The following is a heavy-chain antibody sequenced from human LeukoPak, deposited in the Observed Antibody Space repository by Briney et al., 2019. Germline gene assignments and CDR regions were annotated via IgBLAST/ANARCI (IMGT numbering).Heavy chain of an antibody. CDR3: ARTSGYHYYYYMDV. D-gene: IGHD3-3*01. V-gene: IGHV4-59*01. Sequence: SETLSLTCTVSGGSISSYYWSWIRQPPGKGLEWIGYIYYSGSTNFNPSLKSRVTISVDTSKNQFSLKLSSVTAADTAVYYCARTSGYHYYYYMDVWGKGTTVTVSS. CDR1: GGSISSYY. J-gene: IGHJ6*03. CDR2: IYYSGST.